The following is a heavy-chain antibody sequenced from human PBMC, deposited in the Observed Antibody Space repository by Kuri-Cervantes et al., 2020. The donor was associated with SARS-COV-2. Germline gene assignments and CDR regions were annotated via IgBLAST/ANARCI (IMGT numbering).Heavy chain of an antibody. CDR2: IYYSGST. D-gene: IGHD3-16*02. CDR3: ARLCMITFGGVIVRVLDY. V-gene: IGHV4-30-4*01. J-gene: IGHJ4*02. Sequence: SCTVSGGSISSGDYYWSWIRQPPGKGLEWIGYIYYSGSTYYNPSLKSRVTISVDTSKNQFSLKLSSVTAADTAVYYCARLCMITFGGVIVRVLDYWGQGTLVTVSS. CDR1: GGSISSGDYY.